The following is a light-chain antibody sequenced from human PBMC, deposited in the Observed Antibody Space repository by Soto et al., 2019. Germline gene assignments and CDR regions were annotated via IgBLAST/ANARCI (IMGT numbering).Light chain of an antibody. V-gene: IGLV2-8*01. J-gene: IGLJ2*01. Sequence: QSALTQPRSVSGSPGQSVTISCTGTSSDVGVYNYVSWYQQYPGKAPKIMIYEVSKRPSGVPDRFSGSKSGNTASLTVSGLQAEDEADYYCSSYAGSNKGVFGGGTKLTVL. CDR2: EVS. CDR3: SSYAGSNKGV. CDR1: SSDVGVYNY.